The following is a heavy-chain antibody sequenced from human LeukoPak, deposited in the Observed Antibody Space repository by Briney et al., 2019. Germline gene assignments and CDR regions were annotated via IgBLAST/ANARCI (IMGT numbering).Heavy chain of an antibody. V-gene: IGHV3-33*06. CDR3: AKDFGRYCSGGSCYPLDY. Sequence: GGSLRLSCAASGFTFSSYGMHWVRQAPGKGLEWVAVIWYDGSNKYYADSVKGRFTISRDNSKNTLYLQMNSLRAEDTAVYYCAKDFGRYCSGGSCYPLDYWGQGTLVTVSS. CDR2: IWYDGSNK. CDR1: GFTFSSYG. D-gene: IGHD2-15*01. J-gene: IGHJ4*02.